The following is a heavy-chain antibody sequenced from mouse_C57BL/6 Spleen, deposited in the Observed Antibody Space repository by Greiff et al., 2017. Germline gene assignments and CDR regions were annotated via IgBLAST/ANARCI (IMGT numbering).Heavy chain of an antibody. CDR1: GYTFTDYE. Sequence: QVQLQQSGAELVRPGASVTLSCKASGYTFTDYEMHWVKQTPVHGLEWIGAIDPETGGTAYNQKFKGKAILTADKSSSTAYMELRSLTSEDSAVYYCTRGGVTTDAMDYWGQGTSVTVSS. CDR2: IDPETGGT. V-gene: IGHV1-15*01. CDR3: TRGGVTTDAMDY. J-gene: IGHJ4*01. D-gene: IGHD2-2*01.